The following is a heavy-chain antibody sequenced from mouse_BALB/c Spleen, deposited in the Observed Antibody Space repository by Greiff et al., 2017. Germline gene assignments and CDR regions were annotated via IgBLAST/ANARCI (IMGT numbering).Heavy chain of an antibody. CDR1: GFTFSSYT. D-gene: IGHD1-1*01. V-gene: IGHV5-12-2*01. CDR2: ISNGGGST. CDR3: ARHPFTVVAPFDY. J-gene: IGHJ2*01. Sequence: EVQVVESGGGLVQPGGSLKLSCAASGFTFSSYTMSWVRQTPEKRLEWVAYISNGGGSTYYPDTVKGRFTISRDNAKNTLYLQMSSLKSEDTAMYYCARHPFTVVAPFDYWAKAPLSQSPQ.